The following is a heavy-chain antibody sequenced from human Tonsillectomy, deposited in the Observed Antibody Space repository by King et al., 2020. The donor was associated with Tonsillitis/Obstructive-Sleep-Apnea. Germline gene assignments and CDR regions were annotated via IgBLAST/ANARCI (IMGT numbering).Heavy chain of an antibody. V-gene: IGHV4-34*01. D-gene: IGHD5-12*01. Sequence: VQLQQWGAGLLKPSETLTLTCAVYGGSFSGYNWSWIRQPPGKWLEWIGEINHSGSTNYNPSLKSRVTISVDTSNKQFSLKLTSVTAADTAVYYCASGPSIVASDFDYWGQGTLVTVSS. CDR1: GGSFSGYN. CDR2: INHSGST. J-gene: IGHJ4*02. CDR3: ASGPSIVASDFDY.